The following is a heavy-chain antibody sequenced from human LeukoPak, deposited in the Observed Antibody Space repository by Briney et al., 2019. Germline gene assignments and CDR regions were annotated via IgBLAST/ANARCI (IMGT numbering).Heavy chain of an antibody. CDR3: ATDRAQTYYYDSSGYYVGSAFDI. J-gene: IGHJ3*02. CDR2: ISSSSSYI. D-gene: IGHD3-22*01. V-gene: IGHV3-21*01. Sequence: PGGSLRLSCAASGFTFSSYSMNWVRQAPGKGLEWVSSISSSSSYIYYADSVKGRFTISRDNAKNSLYLQMNSLRAEDTAVYYCATDRAQTYYYDSSGYYVGSAFDIWGQGTMVTVSS. CDR1: GFTFSSYS.